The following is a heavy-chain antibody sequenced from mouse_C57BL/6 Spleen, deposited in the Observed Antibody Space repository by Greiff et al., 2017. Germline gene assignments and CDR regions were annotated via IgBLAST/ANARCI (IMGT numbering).Heavy chain of an antibody. CDR3: TGYDGYPWFAY. Sequence: EVKLMESGAELVRPGASVKLSCTASGFNIKDDYMHWVKQRPEQGLEWIGWIDPENGDTEYASKFQGKATITADTSSNTAYLQLSSLTSEDTAVYYCTGYDGYPWFAYWGQGTLVTVSA. J-gene: IGHJ3*01. D-gene: IGHD2-3*01. CDR1: GFNIKDDY. V-gene: IGHV14-4*01. CDR2: IDPENGDT.